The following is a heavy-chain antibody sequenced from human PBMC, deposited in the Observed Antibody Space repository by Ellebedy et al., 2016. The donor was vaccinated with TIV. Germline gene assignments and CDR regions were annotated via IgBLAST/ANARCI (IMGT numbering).Heavy chain of an antibody. J-gene: IGHJ4*02. CDR1: GGPISSPSFH. CDR2: IDYSGRT. V-gene: IGHV4-39*01. Sequence: SETLSLTXSVSGGPISSPSFHWGWTRQSPGKGLEWVGSIDYSGRTYYNPSLKSRVTISIDTSKKVFSLHLSSVTAADTAVYFCARHLGGDYCDYWGQGTLVTVSS. CDR3: ARHLGGDYCDY. D-gene: IGHD3-16*01.